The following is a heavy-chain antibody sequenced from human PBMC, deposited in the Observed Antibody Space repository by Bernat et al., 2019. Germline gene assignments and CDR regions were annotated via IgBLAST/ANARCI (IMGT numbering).Heavy chain of an antibody. J-gene: IGHJ5*02. V-gene: IGHV3-7*04. Sequence: EVQLVESGGGLVQPGGSLRLSCAASGFTFSSYYMSWVRQTPGKGLEWVANINQDGSGKYYVDSVRGRFTISRDNAKTSSSLQMNSLRAEDTALYYCARDPYHGAIDLWGQGTPVIVSS. D-gene: IGHD3-16*01. CDR3: ARDPYHGAIDL. CDR2: INQDGSGK. CDR1: GFTFSSYY.